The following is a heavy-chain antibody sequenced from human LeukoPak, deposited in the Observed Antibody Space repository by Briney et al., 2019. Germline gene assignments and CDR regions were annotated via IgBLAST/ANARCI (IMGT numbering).Heavy chain of an antibody. CDR3: ARGGYYGSGNDFRFDP. V-gene: IGHV4-59*01. CDR2: IHYTGST. D-gene: IGHD3-10*01. CDR1: GGSISSYY. Sequence: SETLSLTCAVYGGSISSYYWSWIRQPPGKGLECIGYIHYTGSTNYNPSLKSRITISVDTSKSQFSLKLSSVTAADTAIYYCARGGYYGSGNDFRFDPWGQGTLVTVSS. J-gene: IGHJ5*02.